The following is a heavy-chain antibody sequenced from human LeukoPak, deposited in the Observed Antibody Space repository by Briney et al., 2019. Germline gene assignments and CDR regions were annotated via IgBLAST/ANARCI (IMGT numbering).Heavy chain of an antibody. CDR3: ARDSPIQLWSFDY. J-gene: IGHJ4*02. CDR2: IKQDGSEK. V-gene: IGHV3-7*01. Sequence: GGSLRLSCAASGFTFSSYWMSWVRQAPGKGLEWVANIKQDGSEKYYVDSVKGRFTISRDNAKSSLHLQMNSLRAEDTAVYYCARDSPIQLWSFDYWGQGTLVTVSS. CDR1: GFTFSSYW. D-gene: IGHD5-18*01.